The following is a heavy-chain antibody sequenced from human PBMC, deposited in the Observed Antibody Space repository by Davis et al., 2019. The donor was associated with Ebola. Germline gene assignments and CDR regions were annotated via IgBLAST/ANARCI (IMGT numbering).Heavy chain of an antibody. D-gene: IGHD6-19*01. CDR1: GGTFSSYA. V-gene: IGHV1-69*13. J-gene: IGHJ5*02. Sequence: SVKVSCKASGGTFSSYAISWVRQAPGQGLEWMGGIIPIFGTANYAQKFQGRVTITADESTSTAYMELSSLRSEDTAVYYCARDREAVAGTHWFDPWGQGTLVTVSS. CDR3: ARDREAVAGTHWFDP. CDR2: IIPIFGTA.